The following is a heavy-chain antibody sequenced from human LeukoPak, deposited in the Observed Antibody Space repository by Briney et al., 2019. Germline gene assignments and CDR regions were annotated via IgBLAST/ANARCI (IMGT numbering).Heavy chain of an antibody. CDR1: GFTFSDHY. CDR3: ARARYLNMHWSFDL. CDR2: CRNKANSYTT. J-gene: IGHJ2*01. V-gene: IGHV3-72*01. D-gene: IGHD1/OR15-1a*01. Sequence: PGGSLRLSCAASGFTFSDHYMDWVRQAPGKGLEWVGRCRNKANSYTTEYAASVKGRFTISSDDSKNSLYLQMNSLRTEDTAVYFRARARYLNMHWSFDLWGRGTLVTVSS.